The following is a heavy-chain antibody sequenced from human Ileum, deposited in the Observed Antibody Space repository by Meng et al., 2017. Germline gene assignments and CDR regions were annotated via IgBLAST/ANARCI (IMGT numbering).Heavy chain of an antibody. Sequence: HVPLRLLCASVLEPSEILSLTCAGYDGCLGGYDLSWNRAAPLKGLEWVGEIHPGGSTSYNPSLQSRVTIAVDTSKNQFSVAMNSVSAADTAVYYCATGDDWAKSGNIWGQGTLVTVSS. V-gene: IGHV4-34*01. CDR3: ATGDDWAKSGNI. J-gene: IGHJ4*02. D-gene: IGHD3-9*01. CDR2: IHPGGST. CDR1: DGCLGGYD.